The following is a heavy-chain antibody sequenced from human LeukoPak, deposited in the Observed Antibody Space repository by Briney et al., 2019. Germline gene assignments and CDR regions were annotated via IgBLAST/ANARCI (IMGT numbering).Heavy chain of an antibody. Sequence: ASVKVSCKASGYTFTSYDINWVRQATGQGLEWMGWMNPNSGNTGYAQKFQGRVTMTRDTSTSTVYMELSSLRSEDTAVYYCARSVVGATGGGDYFDYWGQGTLVTVSS. CDR2: MNPNSGNT. V-gene: IGHV1-8*01. CDR3: ARSVVGATGGGDYFDY. CDR1: GYTFTSYD. D-gene: IGHD1-26*01. J-gene: IGHJ4*02.